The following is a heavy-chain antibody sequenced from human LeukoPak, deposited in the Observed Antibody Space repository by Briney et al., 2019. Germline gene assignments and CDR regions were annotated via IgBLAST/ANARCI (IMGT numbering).Heavy chain of an antibody. V-gene: IGHV3-48*03. CDR2: ISSSGSTI. CDR1: GFTFSSYE. CDR3: ARCVLKTQSDY. J-gene: IGHJ4*02. Sequence: PGGSLRLSCAASGFTFSSYEMNRVRQAPGKGLEWVSYISSSGSTIYYADSVKGRFTISRDNAKNSLYLQMNSLRAEDTAVYYCARCVLKTQSDYWGQGTLVTVSS. D-gene: IGHD3-10*01.